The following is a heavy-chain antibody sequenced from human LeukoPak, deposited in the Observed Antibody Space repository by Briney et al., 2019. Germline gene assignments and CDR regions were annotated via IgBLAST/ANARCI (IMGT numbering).Heavy chain of an antibody. CDR1: GGSISSSSYY. V-gene: IGHV4-39*07. Sequence: SKTLSLTCTVSGGSISSSSYYWGWIRQPPGKGLEWIGSIYYSGSTYYNPSLKSRVTISVDTSKNQFSLKLSSVTAADTAVYYCASWEAVHGGIAADGESGYYYYMDVWGKGTTVTVSS. CDR2: IYYSGST. CDR3: ASWEAVHGGIAADGESGYYYYMDV. J-gene: IGHJ6*03. D-gene: IGHD6-13*01.